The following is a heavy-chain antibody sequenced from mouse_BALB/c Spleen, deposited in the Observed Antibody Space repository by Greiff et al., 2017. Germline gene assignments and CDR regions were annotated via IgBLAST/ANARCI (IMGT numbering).Heavy chain of an antibody. J-gene: IGHJ4*01. V-gene: IGHV1-80*01. Sequence: QVQLQQSGAELVRPGSSVKISCKASGYAFSSYWMNWVKQRPGQGLEWIGQIYPGDGDTNYNGKFKGKATLTADKSSSTAYMQLSSLTSEDSAVYYYARGTLYAMDYWGQGTSVTVSS. D-gene: IGHD3-3*01. CDR3: ARGTLYAMDY. CDR2: IYPGDGDT. CDR1: GYAFSSYW.